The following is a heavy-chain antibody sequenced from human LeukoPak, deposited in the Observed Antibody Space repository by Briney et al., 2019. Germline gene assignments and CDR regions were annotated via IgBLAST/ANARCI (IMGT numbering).Heavy chain of an antibody. Sequence: PGGSLRLSCAASGFTFSNFWMSWVRQAPGRGLEWVANIHPEGNEKYHVESVKGRFTISRDNTKNSLFLQMNGLRVEDTAVYYCARGDDLSGDHWGQGTLVTVSS. V-gene: IGHV3-7*04. J-gene: IGHJ4*02. CDR2: IHPEGNEK. CDR1: GFTFSNFW. CDR3: ARGDDLSGDH. D-gene: IGHD3-10*01.